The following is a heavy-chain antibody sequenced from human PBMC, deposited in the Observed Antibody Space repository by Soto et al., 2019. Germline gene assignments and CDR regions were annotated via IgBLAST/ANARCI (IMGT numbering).Heavy chain of an antibody. CDR2: ISAYNGKT. J-gene: IGHJ4*02. CDR3: ARDPTSGWYPHFDY. D-gene: IGHD6-19*01. V-gene: IGHV1-18*01. CDR1: GYTFTSYG. Sequence: QVQLVQSGAEVKKPGASVKVSCKAYGYTFTSYGISWVRQAPGEGLEWMGWISAYNGKTNYAQKLQGRVTMTTDTSTSKANMALRSLTSDDTAVYYCARDPTSGWYPHFDYWGQGTLVTVSS.